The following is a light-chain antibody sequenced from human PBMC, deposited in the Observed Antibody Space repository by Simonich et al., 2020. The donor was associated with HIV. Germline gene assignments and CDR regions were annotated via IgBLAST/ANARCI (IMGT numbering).Light chain of an antibody. V-gene: IGKV3-15*01. Sequence: EIVMTQSPATLSVSPGERATLSCRASQSVSSNLAWYQQKPGQAPRLLTYGASTRATGISARFSGSGSGTEFTLTISSVQSEDFAVYYCQQYNNWPQTFGQGTKVEIK. CDR3: QQYNNWPQT. CDR1: QSVSSN. J-gene: IGKJ1*01. CDR2: GAS.